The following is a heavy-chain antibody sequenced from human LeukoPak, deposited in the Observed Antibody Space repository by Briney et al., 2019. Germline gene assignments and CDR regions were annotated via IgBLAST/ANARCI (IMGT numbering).Heavy chain of an antibody. CDR3: ARRPHGPNGSGSYYYGMDV. CDR2: INHSGST. V-gene: IGHV4-34*01. Sequence: SETLSLTCAVYGGSFSGYYWSWIRQPPGKGLEWIGEINHSGSTNYNPSLKSRVTISVDTSKNQFSLKLSSVTAADTAVYYCARRPHGPNGSGSYYYGMDVWGQGTTVTVSS. D-gene: IGHD3-10*01. J-gene: IGHJ6*02. CDR1: GGSFSGYY.